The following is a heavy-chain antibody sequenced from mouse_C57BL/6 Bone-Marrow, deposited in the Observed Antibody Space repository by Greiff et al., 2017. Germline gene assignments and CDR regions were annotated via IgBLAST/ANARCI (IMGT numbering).Heavy chain of an antibody. Sequence: EVQLQQSGAELVRPGASVKLSCTASGFNIKDYYMHWVKPRPEQGLEWIGRIDPEDGDTEYAPKFQGKATMTADTSSNPAYLQLSRLTSEDTAVYYCTTRQLRLRGGYSDYWGQGTTHTVSS. V-gene: IGHV14-1*01. J-gene: IGHJ2*01. D-gene: IGHD3-2*02. CDR1: GFNIKDYY. CDR2: IDPEDGDT. CDR3: TTRQLRLRGGYSDY.